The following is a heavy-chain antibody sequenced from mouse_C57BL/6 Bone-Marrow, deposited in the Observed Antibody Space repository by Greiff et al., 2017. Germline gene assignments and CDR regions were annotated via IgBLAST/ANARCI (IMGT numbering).Heavy chain of an antibody. Sequence: LVESGPELVKPGASVKISCKASGYSFTSYYIHWVKQRPGQGLEWIGWIYPGSGNTKYNEKFKGKATLTADTSSSTAYMQLSSLTSEDSAVYYCASWYYGSSWYFDVWGTGTTVTVSS. J-gene: IGHJ1*03. V-gene: IGHV1-66*01. CDR2: IYPGSGNT. CDR1: GYSFTSYY. D-gene: IGHD1-1*01. CDR3: ASWYYGSSWYFDV.